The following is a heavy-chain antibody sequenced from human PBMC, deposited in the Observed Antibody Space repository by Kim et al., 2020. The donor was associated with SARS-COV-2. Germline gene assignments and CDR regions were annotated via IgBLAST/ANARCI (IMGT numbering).Heavy chain of an antibody. D-gene: IGHD1-26*01. CDR3: ARSALYSGSYPDY. Sequence: YADSVKGRFTISRDNAKNSLYLQMNSLRAEDTAVYYCARSALYSGSYPDYWGQGTLVTVSS. J-gene: IGHJ4*02. V-gene: IGHV3-21*01.